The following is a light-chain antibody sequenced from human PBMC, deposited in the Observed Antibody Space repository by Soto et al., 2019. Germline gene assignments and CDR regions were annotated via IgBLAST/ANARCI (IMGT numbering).Light chain of an antibody. CDR1: SSDVGNYNL. CDR3: CSSAGSSFYV. CDR2: EGT. V-gene: IGLV2-23*01. J-gene: IGLJ1*01. Sequence: QSVLTQPASVSGSPGQSITISCTGTSSDVGNYNLVSWYQQHPGKAPKLMIYEGTKRPSGVSNRFSGSKSGNTASLTISGLQAEDEADYYCCSSAGSSFYVFGTGTKVTVL.